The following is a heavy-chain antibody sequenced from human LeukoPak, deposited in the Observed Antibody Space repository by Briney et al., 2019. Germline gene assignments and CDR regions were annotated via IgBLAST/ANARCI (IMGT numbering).Heavy chain of an antibody. CDR2: IYYSGST. D-gene: IGHD6-13*01. CDR3: ARGTIAAAGQFDY. CDR1: SGSISSYY. Sequence: PSETLSLTCTVSSGSISSYYWGWIRQPPGKGLEWIGSIYYSGSTYYNPSLKSRVTISVDTSKNQFSLKLSSVTAADTAVYYCARGTIAAAGQFDYWGQGTLVTVSS. V-gene: IGHV4-39*01. J-gene: IGHJ4*02.